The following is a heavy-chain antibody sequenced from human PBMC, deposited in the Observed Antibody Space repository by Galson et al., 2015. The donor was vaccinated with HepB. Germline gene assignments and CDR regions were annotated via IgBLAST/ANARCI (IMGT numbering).Heavy chain of an antibody. D-gene: IGHD3-22*01. CDR2: ISYDGSNK. V-gene: IGHV3-30-3*01. J-gene: IGHJ3*02. CDR3: ARRRNSSGYFGWGAFDI. Sequence: SLRLSCAVSGFTFSSYAMHWVRQAPGKGLEWVAVISYDGSNKYDADSVQGRFTISRDNSKNTLYLQMNSLRAEDTAVYYCARRRNSSGYFGWGAFDIWGQGTMVTVSS. CDR1: GFTFSSYA.